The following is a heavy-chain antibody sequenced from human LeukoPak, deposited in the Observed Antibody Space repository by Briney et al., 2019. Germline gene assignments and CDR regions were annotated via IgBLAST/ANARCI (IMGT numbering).Heavy chain of an antibody. V-gene: IGHV1-2*02. CDR1: GYTFIGYY. CDR3: ARGSSWNCGGDCYSIDS. J-gene: IGHJ4*02. Sequence: ASVKVSCKASGYTFIGYYMVWVRQAPGKGLAWMGWINLNSGGTIHAQKFQGRVTMTRDTSISTAYMELSRLRSDDTAVYYCARGSSWNCGGDCYSIDSWGQGTLVTVSS. D-gene: IGHD2-21*02. CDR2: INLNSGGT.